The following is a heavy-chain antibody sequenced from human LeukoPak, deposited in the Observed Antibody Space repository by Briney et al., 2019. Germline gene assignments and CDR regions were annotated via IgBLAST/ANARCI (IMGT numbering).Heavy chain of an antibody. CDR1: GGSVRSYN. V-gene: IGHV4-59*08. CDR2: IHYSGTT. CDR3: ARRDGTFDN. D-gene: IGHD1-14*01. Sequence: SETLSLTCTVSGGSVRSYNWSWIRQPPGKGLEWIGHIHYSGTTNYNPSLKSRVTISIDTSKNQFSLKLSSVTAADTAVYYCARRDGTFDNWGQGTLVTVSS. J-gene: IGHJ4*02.